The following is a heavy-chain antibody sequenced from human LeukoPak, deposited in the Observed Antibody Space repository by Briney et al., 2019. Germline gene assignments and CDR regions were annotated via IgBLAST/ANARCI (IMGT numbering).Heavy chain of an antibody. CDR2: IHYTGST. CDR3: ARREYSSWYEDH. J-gene: IGHJ4*02. Sequence: SETLSLTCTVSGGSISSYYWSWIRQPPGKGLEWIGHIHYTGSTNYNPSLKSRVTISVDTSKNQFSLKLNSVTAADTAVYYCARREYSSWYEDHWGQGTLVTASS. V-gene: IGHV4-59*08. CDR1: GGSISSYY. D-gene: IGHD6-13*01.